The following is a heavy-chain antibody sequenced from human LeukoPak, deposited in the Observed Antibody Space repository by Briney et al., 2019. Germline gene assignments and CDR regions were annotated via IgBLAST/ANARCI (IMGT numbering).Heavy chain of an antibody. Sequence: GGSLRLSCAASGFTFGSYAMSWVRQAPGKGLEWVSAISGSGGSTYYADSVKGRFTISRDNSKNTLHLQMNSLRAEDTAVYYCAKDRGYCSSTSCYAGPIDYWGQGTLVTVSS. CDR1: GFTFGSYA. J-gene: IGHJ4*02. CDR2: ISGSGGST. CDR3: AKDRGYCSSTSCYAGPIDY. V-gene: IGHV3-23*01. D-gene: IGHD2-2*01.